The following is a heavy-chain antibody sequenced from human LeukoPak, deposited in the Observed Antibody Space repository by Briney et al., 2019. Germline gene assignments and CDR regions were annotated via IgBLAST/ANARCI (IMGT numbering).Heavy chain of an antibody. J-gene: IGHJ4*02. CDR2: INHSGST. V-gene: IGHV4-34*01. CDR1: GGSFSGCY. D-gene: IGHD4-23*01. CDR3: ARRPGRVLPYGGNSFRNPTTPHFDY. Sequence: SETLSLTCAVYGGSFSGCYWSWIRQPPGKGLEWIGEINHSGSTNYNPSLKSRVTISVDTSKNQFSLKLSSVTAADTAVYYCARRPGRVLPYGGNSFRNPTTPHFDYWGQGTLVTVSS.